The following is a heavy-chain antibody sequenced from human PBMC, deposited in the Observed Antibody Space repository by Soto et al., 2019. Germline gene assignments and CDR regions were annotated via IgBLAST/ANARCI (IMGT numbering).Heavy chain of an antibody. Sequence: QVQLVQSGAEVKKPGTSVKVSCKTSGFTFTTFSITWVRQAPGQGLEWMGWISAYNGNKNYAQKFQGRVTMTTDTSTSTAYMDLRSLTSDDPAVYYGARGGDSPDYWGQGTLVTVSS. D-gene: IGHD3-16*01. J-gene: IGHJ4*02. CDR2: ISAYNGNK. V-gene: IGHV1-18*01. CDR1: GFTFTTFS. CDR3: ARGGDSPDY.